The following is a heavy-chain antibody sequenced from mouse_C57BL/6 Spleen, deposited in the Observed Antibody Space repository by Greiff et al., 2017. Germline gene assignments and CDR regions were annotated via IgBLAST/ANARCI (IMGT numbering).Heavy chain of an antibody. CDR2: ISYDGSN. V-gene: IGHV3-6*01. CDR3: AREGYGNYYY. D-gene: IGHD2-10*02. J-gene: IGHJ2*01. Sequence: EVKLLESGPGLVKPSQSLSLTCSVTGYSITSGYYWNWIRQFPGNKLEWMGYISYDGSNNYNPSLKNRISITRDTSKNQFFLKLNSVTTEDTATYYCAREGYGNYYYWGQGTTLTVSS. CDR1: GYSITSGYY.